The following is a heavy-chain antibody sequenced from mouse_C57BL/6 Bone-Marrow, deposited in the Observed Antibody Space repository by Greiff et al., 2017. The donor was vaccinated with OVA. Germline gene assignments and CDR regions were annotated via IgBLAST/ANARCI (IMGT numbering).Heavy chain of an antibody. V-gene: IGHV5-6*02. CDR1: GFTFSTYG. Sequence: EVKLMESGGDLVKPGGSLKLSCAASGFTFSTYGMSWVRQTPDKRLEWVATISSGGSYTYYPDSVAGRFTISRDNAKNTLYLQMSSLKSEDSAMYYCTRRDGYNWYFDVWGAGTTVTVSS. D-gene: IGHD2-3*01. J-gene: IGHJ1*01. CDR2: ISSGGSYT. CDR3: TRRDGYNWYFDV.